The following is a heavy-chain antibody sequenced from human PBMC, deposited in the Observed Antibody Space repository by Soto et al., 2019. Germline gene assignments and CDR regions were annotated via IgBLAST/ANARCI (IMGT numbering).Heavy chain of an antibody. CDR2: ISGSGGST. D-gene: IGHD6-13*01. CDR3: AKLGRAAAGQPYYYYGMDV. CDR1: GFTFSSYA. Sequence: GSLRLSCAASGFTFSSYAMSWVRQAPGKGLEWVSAISGSGGSTYYADSVKGRFTISRDNSKNTLYLQMNSLRAEDTAVYYCAKLGRAAAGQPYYYYGMDVWGQGTTVTVSS. V-gene: IGHV3-23*01. J-gene: IGHJ6*02.